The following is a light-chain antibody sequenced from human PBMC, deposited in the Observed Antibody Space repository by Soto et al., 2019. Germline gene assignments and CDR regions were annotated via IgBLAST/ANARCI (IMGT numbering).Light chain of an antibody. CDR1: NIGSNS. CDR2: ADS. Sequence: SYELTQPPSVSVAPGQTAIVTCDGNNIGSNSVNWYQQKPGRAPVLVVYADSDRPSGVPKRFSGSNSGNTDTLTISRVEAGDEADYYCQVWDSSTDDLYVFGPGTKLTVL. CDR3: QVWDSSTDDLYV. J-gene: IGLJ1*01. V-gene: IGLV3-21*02.